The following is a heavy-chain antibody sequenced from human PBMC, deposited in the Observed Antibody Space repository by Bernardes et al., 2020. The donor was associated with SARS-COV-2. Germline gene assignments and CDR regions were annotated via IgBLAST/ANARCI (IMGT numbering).Heavy chain of an antibody. D-gene: IGHD3-16*01. J-gene: IGHJ5*02. CDR1: GGSISSYY. V-gene: IGHV4-59*08. CDR3: ARLPNRFGWFDP. CDR2: IYYSGST. Sequence: SETLSLTCTVSGGSISSYYWSWIRQPPGKGLEWIGYIYYSGSTNYNPSLKSRVTISVDTSKNQFSLKLSSVTAADTAVYYCARLPNRFGWFDPWGQGTLVTVSS.